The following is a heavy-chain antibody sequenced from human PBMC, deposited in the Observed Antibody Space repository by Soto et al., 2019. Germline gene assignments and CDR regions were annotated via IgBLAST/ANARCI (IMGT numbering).Heavy chain of an antibody. Sequence: GASVKVSCKASGYTFTSYAMHWVRQAPGQRLEWMGWINAGNGNTKYSQKFQGRVTITRDTSASTAYMELSSLRSEDTAVYYCARDKVITVTTNAEYFQHWGQGTLVTVSS. CDR2: INAGNGNT. J-gene: IGHJ1*01. CDR3: ARDKVITVTTNAEYFQH. D-gene: IGHD4-17*01. CDR1: GYTFTSYA. V-gene: IGHV1-3*01.